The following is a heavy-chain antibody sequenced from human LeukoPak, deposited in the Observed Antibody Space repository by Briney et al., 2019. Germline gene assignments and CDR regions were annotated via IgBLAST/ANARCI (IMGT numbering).Heavy chain of an antibody. V-gene: IGHV3-66*02. Sequence: GGSLRLSCAASGFTVSTNYMSWVRQAPGTGLEGVSVIYSGGSTYYADSVQGRFTISRDNSTNMLYLQMSSLRAEDTAVYYCARGSAYSHWGQGTLVTVSS. CDR2: IYSGGST. CDR3: ARGSAYSH. D-gene: IGHD3-22*01. CDR1: GFTVSTNY. J-gene: IGHJ4*02.